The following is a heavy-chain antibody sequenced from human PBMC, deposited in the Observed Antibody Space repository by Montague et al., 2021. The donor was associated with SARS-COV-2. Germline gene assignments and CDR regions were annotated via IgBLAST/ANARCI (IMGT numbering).Heavy chain of an antibody. Sequence: SLRLSCAASGFTFSSYAMHWVRQAPGKGLEWVAVISYDGSNKNYADSVKGRFTISRDNSKNTLYLQMNSLRAEDTAVYYCARPYSGIYLGWFDPWGQGTLVTVSS. V-gene: IGHV3-30*04. J-gene: IGHJ5*02. CDR3: ARPYSGIYLGWFDP. CDR1: GFTFSSYA. D-gene: IGHD1-26*01. CDR2: ISYDGSNK.